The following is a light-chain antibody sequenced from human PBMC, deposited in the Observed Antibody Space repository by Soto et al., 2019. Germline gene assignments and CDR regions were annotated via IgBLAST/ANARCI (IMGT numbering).Light chain of an antibody. V-gene: IGKV3-15*01. J-gene: IGKJ4*01. CDR3: QQYHTWPIT. CDR2: GAS. Sequence: DIVMTQSPATLSVAPGERVTFSCRASQGVSRKLAWYQHKPGQAPRLLISGASTGATGIPARFSGSGSETESTLTISSLQSEDCAIYYCQQYHTWPITFGGGTKVDIK. CDR1: QGVSRK.